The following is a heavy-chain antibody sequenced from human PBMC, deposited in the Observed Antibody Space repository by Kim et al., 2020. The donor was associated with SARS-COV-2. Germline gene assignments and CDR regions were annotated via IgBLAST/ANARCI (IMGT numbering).Heavy chain of an antibody. CDR3: AKDGGSGYSPPDY. J-gene: IGHJ4*02. Sequence: YADSVKGRVTISRDNSKNTLYLQMNSLRAEDTAVYYCAKDGGSGYSPPDYWGQGTLVTVSS. D-gene: IGHD3-22*01. V-gene: IGHV3-30*02.